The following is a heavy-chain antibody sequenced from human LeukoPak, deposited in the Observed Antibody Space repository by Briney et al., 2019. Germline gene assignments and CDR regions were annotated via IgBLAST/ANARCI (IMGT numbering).Heavy chain of an antibody. V-gene: IGHV3-33*01. Sequence: GGSLRLSCAASGFTFSSYGMHWVRQAPGKGLEWVAFIWYDGSNKYYVDSVKGRFTISRDNSKNTLYLQMNSLRAGDTAVYYCARNRQYQLLSKFEIFDYWGQGTLVTVSS. D-gene: IGHD2-2*01. J-gene: IGHJ4*02. CDR3: ARNRQYQLLSKFEIFDY. CDR1: GFTFSSYG. CDR2: IWYDGSNK.